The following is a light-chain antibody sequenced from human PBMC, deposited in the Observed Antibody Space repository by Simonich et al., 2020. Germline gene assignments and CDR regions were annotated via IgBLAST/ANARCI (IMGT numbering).Light chain of an antibody. CDR3: QQYYSTPPT. CDR2: WAF. CDR1: QSVLYSSNNKNY. Sequence: DIVMTQSPDSLAVSLGERATINCESSQSVLYSSNNKNYLAWYQQKPGQPPKLLIYWAFTRESGVPERFSGSGSGTDFTLTISSLQAEDVAVYYCQQYYSTPPTFGQGTKVEIK. V-gene: IGKV4-1*01. J-gene: IGKJ1*01.